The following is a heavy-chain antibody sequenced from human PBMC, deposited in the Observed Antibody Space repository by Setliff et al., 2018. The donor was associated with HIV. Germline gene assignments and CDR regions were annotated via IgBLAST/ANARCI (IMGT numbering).Heavy chain of an antibody. CDR3: ARLSPPDDYGDLGGVDY. J-gene: IGHJ4*02. D-gene: IGHD4-17*01. Sequence: GGSLRLSCAASGFTFSTYEMNWVRQAPGKGLEWVAYISSSDSTIYYADSVKGRFTIYRDNAKNSLFLQMDSLRVEDTAFYYCARLSPPDDYGDLGGVDYWDQGTLVTVSS. CDR2: ISSSDSTI. CDR1: GFTFSTYE. V-gene: IGHV3-48*03.